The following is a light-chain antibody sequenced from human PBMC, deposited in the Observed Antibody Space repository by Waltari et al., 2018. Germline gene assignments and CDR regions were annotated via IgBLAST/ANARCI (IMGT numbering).Light chain of an antibody. Sequence: QSALTPPPSATGSPVQSVAISCTGTSSDIGLCTLASCYQQDPGKAPKPIVYDVTKRPSGVPDRFSGSKSGNTASLIVSGLQAGDEADYYCSSYAGSGTVVFGGGTKLTVL. V-gene: IGLV2-8*01. CDR2: DVT. CDR1: SSDIGLCTL. J-gene: IGLJ2*01. CDR3: SSYAGSGTVV.